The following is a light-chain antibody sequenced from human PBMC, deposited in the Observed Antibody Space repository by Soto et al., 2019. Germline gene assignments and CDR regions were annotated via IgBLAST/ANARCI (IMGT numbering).Light chain of an antibody. V-gene: IGLV2-23*01. CDR3: CSYAGSSSVV. CDR1: SRDIGTYTL. Sequence: QSALTQPASVSGSPGQSITISCTGTSRDIGTYTLVSWYQQFPGKPPKLIIYEGSKRPSGVSNRFSASKTGRTASLTISGLQPEDESDYYCCSYAGSSSVVFGGGTKVTVL. J-gene: IGLJ2*01. CDR2: EGS.